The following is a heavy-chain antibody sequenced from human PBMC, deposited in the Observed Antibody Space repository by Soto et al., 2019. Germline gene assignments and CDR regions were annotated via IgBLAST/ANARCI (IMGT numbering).Heavy chain of an antibody. CDR1: GGTFSSYA. D-gene: IGHD5-18*01. CDR3: ARGDTAMVRPYYYYYGMDV. J-gene: IGHJ6*02. CDR2: IIPIFGTA. Sequence: QVQLVQSGAEVKKPGSSVKVSCKASGGTFSSYAISWVRQAPGQGLEWMGGIIPIFGTANYAQKCQGRVTITADESTSTAYMELSSLRSEDTAVYYCARGDTAMVRPYYYYYGMDVWGQGTTVTVSS. V-gene: IGHV1-69*12.